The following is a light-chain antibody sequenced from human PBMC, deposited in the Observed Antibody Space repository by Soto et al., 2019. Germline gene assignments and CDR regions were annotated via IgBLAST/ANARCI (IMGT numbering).Light chain of an antibody. CDR3: QQYNGYYT. V-gene: IGKV1-5*03. J-gene: IGKJ2*01. CDR2: KAS. CDR1: QSFSTW. Sequence: DIQMTQYPSTLSASVGDRVTITCRASQSFSTWLAWFQQKPGTAPKLLIYKASTLQSGVPSRFSGSGSGTEFPLTISSLQPDDFATYYCQQYNGYYTFGQGTKLEIK.